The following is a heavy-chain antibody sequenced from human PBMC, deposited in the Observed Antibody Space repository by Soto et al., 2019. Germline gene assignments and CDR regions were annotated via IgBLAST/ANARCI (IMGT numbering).Heavy chain of an antibody. V-gene: IGHV3-21*01. CDR1: GFTFSSYS. J-gene: IGHJ6*02. Sequence: GGSLRLSCAASGFTFSSYSMNWVRQAPGKGLEWVSSISSSSSYIYYADSVKGRFTISRDNAKNSLYLQMNSLRAEDTAVYYCARDLLLELRQQGGSYYGYYGIDVWGQGTTVTDSS. CDR3: ARDLLLELRQQGGSYYGYYGIDV. CDR2: ISSSSSYI. D-gene: IGHD1-7*01.